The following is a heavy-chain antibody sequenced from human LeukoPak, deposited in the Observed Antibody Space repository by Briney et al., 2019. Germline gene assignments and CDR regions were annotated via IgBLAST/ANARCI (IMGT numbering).Heavy chain of an antibody. D-gene: IGHD1-26*01. CDR3: ATYNFGGSYYRFDY. CDR2: FDPEDGET. Sequence: GASVKVSCKVSGYTLTELSMHWVRQAPGKGLEWMGGFDPEDGETIYAQKFQGRVTMTEDTSTDTAYMELSSLRSEDTAVYYCATYNFGGSYYRFDYWGQGTLVTVSS. V-gene: IGHV1-24*01. J-gene: IGHJ4*02. CDR1: GYTLTELS.